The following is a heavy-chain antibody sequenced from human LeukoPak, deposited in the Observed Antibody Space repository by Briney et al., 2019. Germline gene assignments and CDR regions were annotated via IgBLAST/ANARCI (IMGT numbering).Heavy chain of an antibody. CDR2: VDPEVGEA. V-gene: IGHV1-69-2*01. Sequence: ASLKISCKVSGYTFIDYYLRWVQPAPGKRLEMMGLVDPEVGEALYAEKFQGRVTITADTSTDIAYMELSSLRSEDTAVYYCAILIVGGTHFDYWGQGTLVTVSS. D-gene: IGHD6-19*01. CDR3: AILIVGGTHFDY. CDR1: GYTFIDYY. J-gene: IGHJ4*02.